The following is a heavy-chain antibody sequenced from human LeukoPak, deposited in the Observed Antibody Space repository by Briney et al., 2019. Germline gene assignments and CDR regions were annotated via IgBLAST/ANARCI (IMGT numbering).Heavy chain of an antibody. D-gene: IGHD4-17*01. CDR3: AILTTDENEDFDY. CDR2: INPSGGST. CDR1: GYTFTSYY. V-gene: IGHV1-46*01. Sequence: ASVKVSCEASGYTFTSYYMHWVRQAPGQGLEWMGIINPSGGSTSYAQKFQGRVTMTRDTSTSTVYMELSSLRSEDTAVYYCAILTTDENEDFDYWGQGTLVTVSS. J-gene: IGHJ4*02.